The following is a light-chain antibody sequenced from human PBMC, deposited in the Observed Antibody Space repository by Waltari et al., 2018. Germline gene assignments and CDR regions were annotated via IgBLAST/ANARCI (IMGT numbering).Light chain of an antibody. V-gene: IGKV3-11*01. J-gene: IGKJ4*01. CDR2: DAS. CDR1: QRISRN. Sequence: EIVLTQSPATLSLSPGERATLSCRASQRISRNLGWYQQKLGQAPRLLIYDASNRATGSPARFSGSGSGTDFTLTISSLEPEDFAVYYCQQSSERPVTFGGGTKVEIK. CDR3: QQSSERPVT.